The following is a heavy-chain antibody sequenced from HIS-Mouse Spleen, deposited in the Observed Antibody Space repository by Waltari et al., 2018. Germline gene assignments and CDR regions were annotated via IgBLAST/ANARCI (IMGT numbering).Heavy chain of an antibody. CDR1: GGSISSSSYY. J-gene: IGHJ2*01. Sequence: QLQLQESGPGLVKPSETLSLTCTVSGGSISSSSYYWGWIRQPPGKGLEWIGGIYYSGSTYYNPSLQSGVTISVDTSKNQFSMKLSSVTAADTAVYYCAREIPYSSSWYDWYFDLWGRGTLVTVSS. CDR3: AREIPYSSSWYDWYFDL. CDR2: IYYSGST. D-gene: IGHD6-13*01. V-gene: IGHV4-39*07.